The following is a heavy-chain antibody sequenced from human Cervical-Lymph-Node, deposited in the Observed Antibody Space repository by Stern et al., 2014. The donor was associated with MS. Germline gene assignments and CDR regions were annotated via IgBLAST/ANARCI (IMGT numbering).Heavy chain of an antibody. CDR3: AIIEGWNGMDV. D-gene: IGHD1-26*01. CDR1: GYNFTTYY. J-gene: IGHJ6*02. Sequence: QVKLVQSGAEVKKPGASVRVSCKASGYNFTTYYMHWVRQAHGQGLEWLGIINPRGGSTSYAQKFQGRVTMTMDTSTSTVYMDLSSLRSEDTAVYYCAIIEGWNGMDVWGQGTTVTASS. V-gene: IGHV1-46*01. CDR2: INPRGGST.